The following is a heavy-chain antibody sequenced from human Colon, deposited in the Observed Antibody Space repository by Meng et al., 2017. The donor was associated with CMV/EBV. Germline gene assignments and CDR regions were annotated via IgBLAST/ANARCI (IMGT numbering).Heavy chain of an antibody. CDR1: GYGFGLYG. J-gene: IGHJ4*02. CDR3: ARVYEYSSSWGSDY. CDR2: ISADNRYT. V-gene: IGHV1-18*01. D-gene: IGHD6-6*01. Sequence: QVPLRWPGAEVKTAVASVKVSCKTSGYGFGLYGISWVQQAPGQGLEWMGWISADNRYTSYAQKLEGRVTMTRDTSTSTAYMELRSLRSDDTAVYYCARVYEYSSSWGSDYWGQGTLVTVSS.